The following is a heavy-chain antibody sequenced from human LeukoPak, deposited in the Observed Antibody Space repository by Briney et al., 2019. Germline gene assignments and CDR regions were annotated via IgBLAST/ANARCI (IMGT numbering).Heavy chain of an antibody. CDR1: GGSISSSSYY. CDR3: ARDSSARYSASWYVVGDFDY. Sequence: SETLSLTCTVSGGSISSSSYYWGWIRQPPGKGLEWIGSIYYSGSTYYNPSLKSRVTISIDTSKNQFSLKLSSVTAADTAVYYCARDSSARYSASWYVVGDFDYWGQGTLVTVSS. CDR2: IYYSGST. D-gene: IGHD6-13*01. V-gene: IGHV4-39*07. J-gene: IGHJ4*02.